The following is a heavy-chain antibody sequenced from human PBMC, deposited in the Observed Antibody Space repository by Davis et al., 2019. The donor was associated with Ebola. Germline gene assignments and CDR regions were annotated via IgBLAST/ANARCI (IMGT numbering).Heavy chain of an antibody. D-gene: IGHD3-3*01. CDR3: ARITGGLRFLEWYYGMDV. J-gene: IGHJ6*02. Sequence: ASVKVSCKASGYTFTSYGISWVRQAPGQGLEWMGWISAYNGNTNYAQKLQGRVTMTTDTSTSTAYMELRGLRSDDTAVYYCARITGGLRFLEWYYGMDVWGQGTTVTVSS. CDR2: ISAYNGNT. V-gene: IGHV1-18*01. CDR1: GYTFTSYG.